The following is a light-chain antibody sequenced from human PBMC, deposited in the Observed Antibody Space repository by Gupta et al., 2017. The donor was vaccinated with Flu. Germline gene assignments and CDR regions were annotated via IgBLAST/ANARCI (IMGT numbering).Light chain of an antibody. V-gene: IGLV2-14*01. CDR1: SNNVVTNY. J-gene: IGLJ1*01. CDR2: EVS. Sequence: TSNNVVTNYVSWYQQLPGKAPKLVIYEVSHRPSGVSNRFSGSKSVNTASLTISGLQAEDEADYYCISFTSNNSPHVFGTGTKVTVL. CDR3: ISFTSNNSPHV.